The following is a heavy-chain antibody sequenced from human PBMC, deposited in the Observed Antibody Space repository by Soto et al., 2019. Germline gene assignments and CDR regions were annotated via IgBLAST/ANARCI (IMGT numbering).Heavy chain of an antibody. CDR3: AREVSAAGDY. D-gene: IGHD6-13*01. J-gene: IGHJ4*02. V-gene: IGHV4-39*02. Sequence: QLQLQESGPGLVKPSETLSLTCTVSGGSISTSSYYWGWIRQPPGKGLEWIGSIYYSGSTYYNPSLKSRVTISVDTSKNQFSLKLSSVTAADTAVYYCAREVSAAGDYWVQGTLVTVSS. CDR1: GGSISTSSYY. CDR2: IYYSGST.